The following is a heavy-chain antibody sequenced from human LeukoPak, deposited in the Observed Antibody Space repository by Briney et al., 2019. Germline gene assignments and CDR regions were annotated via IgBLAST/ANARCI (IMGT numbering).Heavy chain of an antibody. J-gene: IGHJ5*02. CDR2: FYPGDSTT. Sequence: GESLKISCKGSGYSFTSYWIGWVRQMPGKGLEWMGMFYPGDSTTRYSPSFQGQATISADKSISTAYLQWSSLKASDTAMYYCARNSPDSSGYLNWFDPWGQGTLVTVSS. CDR3: ARNSPDSSGYLNWFDP. V-gene: IGHV5-51*01. D-gene: IGHD3-22*01. CDR1: GYSFTSYW.